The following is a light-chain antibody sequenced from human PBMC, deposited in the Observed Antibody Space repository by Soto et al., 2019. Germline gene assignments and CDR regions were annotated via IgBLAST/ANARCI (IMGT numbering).Light chain of an antibody. Sequence: EIVMTQSPATLSVSPGERATLSCRASQSVSSSLAWYQQKPGQAPRLLIYGASTRATGIPARFSGSGSGTELTITISSLQSEDFEVYYCQQSNNWRRTFGQGTKVDIK. V-gene: IGKV3-15*01. CDR1: QSVSSS. CDR3: QQSNNWRRT. CDR2: GAS. J-gene: IGKJ1*01.